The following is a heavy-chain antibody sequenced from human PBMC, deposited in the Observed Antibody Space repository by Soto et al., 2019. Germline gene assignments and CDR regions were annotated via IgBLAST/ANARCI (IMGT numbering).Heavy chain of an antibody. J-gene: IGHJ4*02. CDR1: GFTFSRYG. CDR3: VKNSYYDILTGFDYFDY. D-gene: IGHD3-9*01. CDR2: MSYDGSNK. Sequence: PGGSMRLSCTASGFTFSRYGMRWVRQAPGKGLEWVAVMSYDGSNKWYADSVKGRFNVSRDNSKNTLFLQMNSLRAEDTAVYYCVKNSYYDILTGFDYFDYWGQGAPVTVSS. V-gene: IGHV3-30*18.